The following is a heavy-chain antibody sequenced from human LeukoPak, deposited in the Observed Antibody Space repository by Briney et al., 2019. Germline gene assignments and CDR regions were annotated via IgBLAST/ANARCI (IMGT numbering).Heavy chain of an antibody. CDR3: ARDLGTTPHFDY. D-gene: IGHD1-26*01. CDR1: GYTFTSYA. Sequence: ASVKVSCKASGYTFTSYAMHWVRQAPGQRLEWMGWINAGNGNTKYSQKFQGRVTITRDTSASTAYMELSSLRSEDTAVYYCARDLGTTPHFDYWGQGTLVTVSS. V-gene: IGHV1-3*01. J-gene: IGHJ4*02. CDR2: INAGNGNT.